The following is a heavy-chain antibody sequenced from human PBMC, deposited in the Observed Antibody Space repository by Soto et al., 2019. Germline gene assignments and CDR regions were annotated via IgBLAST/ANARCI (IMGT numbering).Heavy chain of an antibody. Sequence: VKVSCKASGYTFTSYDINWVRQATGQGLEWMGWISPYTGNTHSATKVQGRLTMTTDTSTSTAYMDLGSLTSDDTAVYYCVMVDNYVTPTPQDVWGQGTTVTVSS. J-gene: IGHJ6*02. CDR2: ISPYTGNT. CDR1: GYTFTSYD. V-gene: IGHV1-18*01. CDR3: VMVDNYVTPTPQDV. D-gene: IGHD3-16*01.